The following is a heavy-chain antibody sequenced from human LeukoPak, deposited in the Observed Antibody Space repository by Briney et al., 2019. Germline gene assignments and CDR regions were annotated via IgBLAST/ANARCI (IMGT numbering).Heavy chain of an antibody. V-gene: IGHV3-48*01. CDR3: ARARYPSGGPDYYDSSGYTWDY. CDR2: ISSSSSTI. CDR1: GFTFSSYS. Sequence: GGSLRLSCAASGFTFSSYSMNWVRQAPGKGLEWVSYISSSSSTIYYADSVKGRFTISRDNAKNSLYLQMNSLRAEDTAVYYCARARYPSGGPDYYDSSGYTWDYWGQGTLVTVS. D-gene: IGHD3-22*01. J-gene: IGHJ4*02.